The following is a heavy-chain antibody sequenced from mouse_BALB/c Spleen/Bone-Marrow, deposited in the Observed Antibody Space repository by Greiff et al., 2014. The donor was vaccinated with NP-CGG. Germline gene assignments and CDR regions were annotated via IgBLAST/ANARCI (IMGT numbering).Heavy chain of an antibody. CDR3: GRGNYDYDSWFGY. CDR2: INPYNGDP. Sequence: EVKVEESGPELVKPGASVKISCKASGYSFTGYFMNWMKQSHGKSLEWIRRINPYNGDPFYNQKFKGKATLTVDKSSSTAHMELLSLTSEDSAVYYCGRGNYDYDSWFGYWGQGTLVTVSA. CDR1: GYSFTGYF. J-gene: IGHJ3*01. D-gene: IGHD2-4*01. V-gene: IGHV1-37*01.